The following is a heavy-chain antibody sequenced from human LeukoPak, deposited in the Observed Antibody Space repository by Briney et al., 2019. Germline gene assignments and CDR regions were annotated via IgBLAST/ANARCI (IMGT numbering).Heavy chain of an antibody. CDR2: ISGSSSYI. Sequence: GGSLRLSCAASGFTFSSYSMNWVRQAPGKGLEWVSSISGSSSYIYYADSVKGRFTISRDNAKNPLYLQMNSLRAEDTAVYYCARLSGYNAFDIWGQGTMVTVSS. V-gene: IGHV3-21*01. D-gene: IGHD5-12*01. CDR1: GFTFSSYS. J-gene: IGHJ3*02. CDR3: ARLSGYNAFDI.